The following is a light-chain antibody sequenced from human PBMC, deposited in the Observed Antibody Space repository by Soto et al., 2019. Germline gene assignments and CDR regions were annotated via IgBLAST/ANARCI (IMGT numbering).Light chain of an antibody. CDR3: QQYNKWPLT. CDR2: SAS. J-gene: IGKJ3*01. V-gene: IGKV3-15*01. CDR1: QSVSSN. Sequence: EVVWTQAPGTLSLSPGERVTLSCWASQSVSSNYLAWYQQKPGHPPRLLIYSASIGATGTPARFSGSGSGSDFTLTISSLQSEDFAVYYCQQYNKWPLTFGPGTKVDI.